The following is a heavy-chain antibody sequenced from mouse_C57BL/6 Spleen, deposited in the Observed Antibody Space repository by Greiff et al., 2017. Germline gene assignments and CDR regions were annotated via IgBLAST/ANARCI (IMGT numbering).Heavy chain of an antibody. CDR1: GYAFRSYW. Sequence: QVQLQQSGAELVKPGASVKISCKASGYAFRSYWMNWVKQRPGKGLEWIGQLYPGDGDTNYNGKFKGKATLTADKSSSTAYMQLSSLTSEDSAVYFCAKDYDYDKGYFDYWGQGTTLTVSS. CDR2: LYPGDGDT. CDR3: AKDYDYDKGYFDY. V-gene: IGHV1-80*01. J-gene: IGHJ2*01. D-gene: IGHD2-4*01.